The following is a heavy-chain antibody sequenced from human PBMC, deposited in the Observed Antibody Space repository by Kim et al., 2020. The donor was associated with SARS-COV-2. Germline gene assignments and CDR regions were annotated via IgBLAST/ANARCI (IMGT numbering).Heavy chain of an antibody. CDR3: AGRGGSGGYYFDY. D-gene: IGHD3-10*01. CDR1: GGSISSSSFY. J-gene: IGHJ4*02. Sequence: SETLSLTCTISGGSISSSSFYWGWIRQPPGKGLEWIGTIYDNGNIYYNPSFKSRVTISVDTSKNQLSLKRRFVTAADTAMFYCAGRGGSGGYYFDYWGQGTLVTVSS. CDR2: IYDNGNI. V-gene: IGHV4-39*01.